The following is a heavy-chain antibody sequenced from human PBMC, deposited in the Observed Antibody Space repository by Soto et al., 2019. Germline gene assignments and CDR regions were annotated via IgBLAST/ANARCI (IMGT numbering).Heavy chain of an antibody. V-gene: IGHV3-23*01. CDR1: GFTFSSYA. Sequence: EVQLLESGGGLVQPGGSLRLSCAASGFTFSSYAMSWVRQAPGKGLQWVSAISGSGGSTYYADSVKGRFTVSRDNSKDTLYLQMDRLRAEDTAVYYCAIDFAYGGNEDYFDYWGQGTLVTVSS. D-gene: IGHD1-26*01. CDR2: ISGSGGST. J-gene: IGHJ4*02. CDR3: AIDFAYGGNEDYFDY.